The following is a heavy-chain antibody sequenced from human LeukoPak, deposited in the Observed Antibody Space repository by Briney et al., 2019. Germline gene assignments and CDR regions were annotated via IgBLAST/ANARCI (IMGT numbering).Heavy chain of an antibody. D-gene: IGHD3-10*01. V-gene: IGHV3-21*04. CDR2: ISSSSSYI. J-gene: IGHJ4*02. Sequence: GGSLRLSCAVSGFTFSSYSMNWVRQAPGKGLEWVSSISSSSSYIYYADSVKGRFTISRDNFKNTLYLEVISLTAEDTAVYYCAKDDAWLKFGEWSQGTLVTVSS. CDR3: AKDDAWLKFGE. CDR1: GFTFSSYS.